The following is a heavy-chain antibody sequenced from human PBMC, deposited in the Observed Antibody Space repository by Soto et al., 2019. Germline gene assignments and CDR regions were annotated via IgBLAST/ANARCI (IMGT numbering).Heavy chain of an antibody. CDR2: ISDNGDNT. J-gene: IGHJ4*02. D-gene: IGHD1-1*01. Sequence: GGSLRLSCAASGFTFTDYAMSWVRQAPGKGLEYVSGISDNGDNTYYADSVKGRFTISRDNSKNTLYLQMISLRAEDTAIYYCVTGGLQLWSRTPFDYWGQGALVTVSS. CDR3: VTGGLQLWSRTPFDY. CDR1: GFTFTDYA. V-gene: IGHV3-64D*06.